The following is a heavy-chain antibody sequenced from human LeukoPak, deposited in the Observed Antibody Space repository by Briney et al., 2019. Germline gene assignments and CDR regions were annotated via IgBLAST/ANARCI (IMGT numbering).Heavy chain of an antibody. J-gene: IGHJ6*03. V-gene: IGHV4-59*01. CDR2: IYYSGST. Sequence: SETLSLTCSVSGGSISSYYWSWIRQPPGKGLEWIGYIYYSGSTNYNPSLKSRVTISVDTSKNQFSLKLNSVTAADTAVYYCARGSYPYYYMDVWGKGTTVTVSS. CDR1: GGSISSYY. CDR3: ARGSYPYYYMDV.